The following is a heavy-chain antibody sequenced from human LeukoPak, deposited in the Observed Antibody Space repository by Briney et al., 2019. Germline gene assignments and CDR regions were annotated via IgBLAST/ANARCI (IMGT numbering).Heavy chain of an antibody. V-gene: IGHV3-21*01. Sequence: PGGSLRLSCAASGFRFTTYSMTWVRQAPGKGLEWVSSISNTGRFINYADSVKGRFTISRDNAKNSLYLQMNSLRAEDTAVYYCASTYDFWSGYPTLDYWGQGTLVTVSS. CDR1: GFRFTTYS. CDR2: ISNTGRFI. CDR3: ASTYDFWSGYPTLDY. D-gene: IGHD3-3*01. J-gene: IGHJ4*02.